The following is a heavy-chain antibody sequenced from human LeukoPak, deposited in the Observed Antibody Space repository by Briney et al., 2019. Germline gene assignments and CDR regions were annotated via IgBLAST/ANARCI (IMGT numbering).Heavy chain of an antibody. CDR1: GGSISSYY. J-gene: IGHJ4*02. CDR2: IYYSGST. Sequence: PSETVSLTCSVSGGSISSYYWSWIRQPPGKGLEWIGYIYYSGSTNYNPSLKSRVTISVDTSKNQFSLKLRSVTAADTAVYYCARGGYESSGYYHDCWGQGTLVTVSS. CDR3: ARGGYESSGYYHDC. D-gene: IGHD3-22*01. V-gene: IGHV4-59*01.